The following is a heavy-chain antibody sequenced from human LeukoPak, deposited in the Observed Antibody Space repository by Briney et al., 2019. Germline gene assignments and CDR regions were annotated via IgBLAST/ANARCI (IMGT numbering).Heavy chain of an antibody. J-gene: IGHJ6*02. CDR2: INGGNGNA. CDR1: GYTFTSYA. Sequence: GASVTVSCKASGYTFTSYAIHWVRQAPGQRLEWMGWINGGNGNAKYSQEFQGRVTITRDTSANTAYMELSSLRSEDMALYYWARGVSYAMDVWGQGTTVTVAS. V-gene: IGHV1-3*03. CDR3: ARGVSYAMDV.